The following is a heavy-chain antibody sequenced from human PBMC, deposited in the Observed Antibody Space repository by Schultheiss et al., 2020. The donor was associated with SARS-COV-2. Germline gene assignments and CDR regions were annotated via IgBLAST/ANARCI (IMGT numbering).Heavy chain of an antibody. D-gene: IGHD6-19*01. J-gene: IGHJ4*02. CDR2: ISSSGSTI. Sequence: GGSLRLSCAASGFTVSSNYMSWVRQAPGKGLEWVSYISSSGSTIYYADSVKGRFTISRDNAKNSLYLQMNSLRVEDTALYYCAKVAGYSSGWSDYWGQGTLVTVSS. V-gene: IGHV3-11*01. CDR3: AKVAGYSSGWSDY. CDR1: GFTVSSNY.